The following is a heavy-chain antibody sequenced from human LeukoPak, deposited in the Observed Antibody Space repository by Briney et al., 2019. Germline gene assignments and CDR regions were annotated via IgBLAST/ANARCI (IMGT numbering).Heavy chain of an antibody. V-gene: IGHV3-7*01. J-gene: IGHJ4*02. CDR1: GFTFSDYW. CDR2: IERDGSSK. Sequence: GGSLRLSCAASGFTFSDYWMNWVRQAPGKGLEWVANIERDGSSKYYVDSVKGRFIISRDNANNFLYLQINSLRAEDTAVYYCARGDWAPFDYWGQGSLLIVSS. CDR3: ARGDWAPFDY. D-gene: IGHD2-21*02.